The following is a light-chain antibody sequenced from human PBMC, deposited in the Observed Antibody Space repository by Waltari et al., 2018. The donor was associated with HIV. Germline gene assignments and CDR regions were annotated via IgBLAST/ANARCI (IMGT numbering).Light chain of an antibody. CDR1: SNAVGYYNL. CDR3: GSYAGSNAYV. V-gene: IGLV2-23*02. J-gene: IGLJ1*01. Sequence: QSALTQPASVSGSPGQSITITCTGTSNAVGYYNLVSWYQQDPGKAPTVMIYEVSKRPSGVSNRFSGSKSGNTASLTISGLQAEDEADYYCGSYAGSNAYVFGIGTKVTVL. CDR2: EVS.